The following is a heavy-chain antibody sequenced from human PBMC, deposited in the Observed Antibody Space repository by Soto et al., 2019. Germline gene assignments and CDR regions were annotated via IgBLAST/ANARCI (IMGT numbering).Heavy chain of an antibody. CDR1: GYSSTSYG. V-gene: IGHV1-18*01. CDR2: ISAYNGIT. Sequence: QVQLVQSGAEVKKPGASVKVSCKASGYSSTSYGITWVRQAPGQGLEWMGWISAYNGITNYAQKLQGRVTMTTDTSTCTADMELRSLRSDDTAVYYCARDRGSYALDYWGQGTLVTVSS. J-gene: IGHJ4*02. CDR3: ARDRGSYALDY. D-gene: IGHD1-26*01.